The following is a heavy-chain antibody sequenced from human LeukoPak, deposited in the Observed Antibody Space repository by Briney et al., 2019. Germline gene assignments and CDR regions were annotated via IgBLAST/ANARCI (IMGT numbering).Heavy chain of an antibody. Sequence: ASVKVSCKASGYTFTGYYMHWVRQAPGQGLEWMGWINPNSGGTNYAQKFQGRVTMTRDTSISTAYMELSRLRSDDTAVYYCARVRYFDWLPPFDHWGQGTLVTVSS. V-gene: IGHV1-2*02. CDR2: INPNSGGT. D-gene: IGHD3-9*01. J-gene: IGHJ5*02. CDR3: ARVRYFDWLPPFDH. CDR1: GYTFTGYY.